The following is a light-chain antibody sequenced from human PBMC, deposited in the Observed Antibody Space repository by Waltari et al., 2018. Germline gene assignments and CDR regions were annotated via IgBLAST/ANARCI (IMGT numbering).Light chain of an antibody. CDR1: SSNIGTVYD. CDR3: QSYDSSLSASV. J-gene: IGLJ3*02. V-gene: IGLV1-40*01. Sequence: QSVLTQPPSVSGAPGQKVTISCTGTSSNIGTVYDVHWYQQLPGTAPKLLIYGNNNRPSGVPDRFSGSKSSTSASLAISGLQAEDEADYYCQSYDSSLSASVFGGGTKLTVL. CDR2: GNN.